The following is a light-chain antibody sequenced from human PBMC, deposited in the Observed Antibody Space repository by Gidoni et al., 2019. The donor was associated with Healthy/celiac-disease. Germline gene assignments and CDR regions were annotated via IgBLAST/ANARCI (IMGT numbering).Light chain of an antibody. CDR3: QQYNNWPPWT. CDR1: QSVSSN. V-gene: IGKV3-15*01. J-gene: IGKJ1*01. CDR2: GAS. Sequence: EIVMTQSPATLSVSPGERDTLSCRASQSVSSNLAWYQQKPGQAPRLLLYGASTRATGIPARFSGSGSGTEFTLTISSLLSEDFAVYYCQQYNNWPPWTFGQGTKVEIK.